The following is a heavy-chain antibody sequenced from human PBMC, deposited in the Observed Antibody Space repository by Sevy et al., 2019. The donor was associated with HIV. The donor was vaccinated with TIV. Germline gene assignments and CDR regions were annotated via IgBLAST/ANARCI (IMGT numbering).Heavy chain of an antibody. CDR3: ARDLDIVVVVAAVNDAFDI. V-gene: IGHV1-3*01. D-gene: IGHD2-15*01. CDR2: INAGNGNT. J-gene: IGHJ3*02. CDR1: GYTFTSYA. Sequence: ASVKVSCKASGYTFTSYAMHWVRQAPGQRLEWMGWINAGNGNTKYSQKFQGRVTITRDTSASTAYMELSSQRSEDTAVYYCARDLDIVVVVAAVNDAFDIWGQGTMVTVSS.